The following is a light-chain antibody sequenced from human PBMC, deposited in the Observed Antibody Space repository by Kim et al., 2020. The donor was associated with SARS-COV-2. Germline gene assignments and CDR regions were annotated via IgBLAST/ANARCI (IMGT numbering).Light chain of an antibody. Sequence: ASGGDRVTITCRASQNINTWLAWYQQKPGEAPKLLIYAASSLQSGVPSRFSGSGSGTAFTLTIARLQPDDSATYYCQQANSFPPFTFGQGTKVEI. CDR2: AAS. V-gene: IGKV1-12*01. J-gene: IGKJ1*01. CDR3: QQANSFPPFT. CDR1: QNINTW.